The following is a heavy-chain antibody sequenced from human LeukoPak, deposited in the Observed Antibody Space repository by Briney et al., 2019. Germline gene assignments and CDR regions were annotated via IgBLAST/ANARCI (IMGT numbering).Heavy chain of an antibody. J-gene: IGHJ4*02. CDR3: AISSPGSYRELDY. Sequence: PSETLSLTCVVSVGSFSGYYWSWIRQPPGKGLEWSGEINHSGSTNYNPSLKSRVNISVDTPKNQFSQKLSSVTAADTAVYYCAISSPGSYRELDYWGQGTLVTVSS. V-gene: IGHV4-34*01. CDR1: VGSFSGYY. CDR2: INHSGST. D-gene: IGHD3-16*02.